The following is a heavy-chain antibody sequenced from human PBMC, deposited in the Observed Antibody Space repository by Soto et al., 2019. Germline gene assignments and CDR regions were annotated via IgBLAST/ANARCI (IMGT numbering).Heavy chain of an antibody. Sequence: PSETLSLTCTVSGGSISSSSYYWGWIRQPPGKGLEWIGSIYYSGSTYYNPSLKSRVTISVDTSKNQFSLKLSSVTAADTAVYYCARSLFCSGGSCYPFSYGYWGQGTLVTVSS. V-gene: IGHV4-39*01. CDR3: ARSLFCSGGSCYPFSYGY. J-gene: IGHJ4*02. D-gene: IGHD2-15*01. CDR1: GGSISSSSYY. CDR2: IYYSGST.